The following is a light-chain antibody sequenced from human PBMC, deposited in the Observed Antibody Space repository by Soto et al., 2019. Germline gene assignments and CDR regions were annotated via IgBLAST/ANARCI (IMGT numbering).Light chain of an antibody. V-gene: IGKV1-27*01. J-gene: IGKJ4*01. CDR3: QKYNSAPLI. CDR2: GAS. CDR1: QDINNY. Sequence: DIQMTQSPSSLSASVGDRVTITCRASQDINNYLAWYQQKPGKVPKLLIYGASTLQSGVPSRFSGSGSGTDFTLTISSLHPEDVATYYCQKYNSAPLIFGGGTKVEIK.